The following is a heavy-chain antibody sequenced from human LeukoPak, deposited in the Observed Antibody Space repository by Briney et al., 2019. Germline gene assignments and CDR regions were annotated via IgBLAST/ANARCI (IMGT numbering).Heavy chain of an antibody. V-gene: IGHV1-24*01. CDR3: ATRSSGWYEDFQH. CDR1: GYTLTELS. J-gene: IGHJ1*01. CDR2: LDPEDGET. D-gene: IGHD6-19*01. Sequence: ASVKVSCKVSGYTLTELSMHWVRLAHAKGIDWMGVLDPEDGETIYAQKFQGRVTMTEVTSTDTAYMELSSLRSEDTAVYYCATRSSGWYEDFQHWGQGTLVTVSS.